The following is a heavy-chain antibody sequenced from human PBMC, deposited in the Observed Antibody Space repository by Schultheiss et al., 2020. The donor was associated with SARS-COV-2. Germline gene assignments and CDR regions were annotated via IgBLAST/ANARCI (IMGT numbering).Heavy chain of an antibody. CDR1: GGSFSGYY. V-gene: IGHV4-34*01. Sequence: SETLSLTCAVYGGSFSGYYWSWIRQSPGKGLEWIGEINHSGSTNYNPSLKSRVIISVDTSKNQFSLKLSSVTAADTAVYYCARGRGYSGYDLYYGMDVWGQGTTVTVSS. J-gene: IGHJ6*02. CDR2: INHSGST. D-gene: IGHD5-12*01. CDR3: ARGRGYSGYDLYYGMDV.